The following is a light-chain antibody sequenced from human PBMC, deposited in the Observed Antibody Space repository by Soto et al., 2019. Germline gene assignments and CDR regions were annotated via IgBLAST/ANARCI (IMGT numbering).Light chain of an antibody. CDR2: AAS. CDR1: QSISSY. CDR3: QHSYSTPLS. J-gene: IGKJ3*01. Sequence: DIQMTQSPSSLSASVGDRVTITCRASQSISSYLNWYQQKPGKAPKLLIYAASSLQSGVPSRFSGSGSGTDFTLTIRSLQPEDFATYYCQHSYSTPLSFGPGTKVDIK. V-gene: IGKV1-39*01.